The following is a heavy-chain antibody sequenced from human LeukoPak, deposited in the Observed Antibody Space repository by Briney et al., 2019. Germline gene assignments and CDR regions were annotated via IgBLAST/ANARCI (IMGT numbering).Heavy chain of an antibody. D-gene: IGHD6-19*01. CDR2: INPTGGST. J-gene: IGHJ4*02. V-gene: IGHV1-46*01. CDR3: SRLGPYSSDWYGYFDY. CDR1: GYTFTSYY. Sequence: GASVKVSCKASGYTFTSYYIHWVRQAPGQGLDWLGLINPTGGSTSYAQKFQGRVTMTRDTSTSTVYMELSSLRSEDTAVYYCSRLGPYSSDWYGYFDYWGQGTLVTVSS.